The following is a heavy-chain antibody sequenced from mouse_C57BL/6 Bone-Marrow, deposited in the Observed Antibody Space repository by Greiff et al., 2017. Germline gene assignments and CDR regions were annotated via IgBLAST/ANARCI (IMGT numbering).Heavy chain of an antibody. D-gene: IGHD1-2*01. CDR1: GYTFTSYG. Sequence: VQLLESGAELVRPGASVKLSCKASGYTFTSYGISWVKQRTGQGLEWIGEIYPRSGNTYYNAKFQGKATLTADKSSSTAYMELRSLTSEDSAVYFGATLRYCFDYWGQGTTLTVSS. J-gene: IGHJ2*01. CDR3: ATLRYCFDY. V-gene: IGHV1-81*01. CDR2: IYPRSGNT.